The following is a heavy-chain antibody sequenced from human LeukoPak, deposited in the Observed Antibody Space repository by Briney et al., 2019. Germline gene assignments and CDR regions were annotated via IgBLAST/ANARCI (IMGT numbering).Heavy chain of an antibody. CDR1: GHSFTSQD. Sequence: GASVKVSCKTSGHSFTSQDMHWVRQAPGQSLEWMGCINPGNGDTKYSQEFQGRVTITRDTSATTAYMELSNLRSDDMAVYYCTLYNYWGQGTLVTVSS. CDR2: INPGNGDT. V-gene: IGHV1-3*03. CDR3: TLYNY. D-gene: IGHD2-2*02. J-gene: IGHJ4*02.